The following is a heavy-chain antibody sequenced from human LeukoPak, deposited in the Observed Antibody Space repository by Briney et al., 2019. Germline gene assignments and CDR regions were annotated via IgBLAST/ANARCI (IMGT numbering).Heavy chain of an antibody. D-gene: IGHD7-27*01. V-gene: IGHV3-74*01. Sequence: PGGSLRLSCVASGFTFNSYWMHWVRQAPGKGLVWVSRINSDGSGTSYADSVKGRFTISRDNAKNTLYLQMNSLRAEDTAVYYCVRGRLGNYFDYWGQGTLVTVSS. CDR1: GFTFNSYW. CDR3: VRGRLGNYFDY. CDR2: INSDGSGT. J-gene: IGHJ4*02.